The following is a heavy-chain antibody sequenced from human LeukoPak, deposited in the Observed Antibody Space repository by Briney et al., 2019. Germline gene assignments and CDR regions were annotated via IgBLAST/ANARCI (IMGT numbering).Heavy chain of an antibody. CDR2: SHYSGST. CDR1: GDSIRSSRYH. D-gene: IGHD4-23*01. Sequence: PSETLSLTCTVSGDSIRSSRYHWAWIRQPPGKGLEWIGSSHYSGSTYYNPSLKNRVTISVDTPKNQLSLKLNSATSSDTAVYFCARRDYGGLLDYWGQGTLVTVSS. CDR3: ARRDYGGLLDY. V-gene: IGHV4-39*01. J-gene: IGHJ4*02.